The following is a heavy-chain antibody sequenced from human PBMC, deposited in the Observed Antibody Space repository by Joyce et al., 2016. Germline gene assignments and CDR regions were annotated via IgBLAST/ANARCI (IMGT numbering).Heavy chain of an antibody. CDR3: ARGGTSGFADS. CDR1: GFTFSNYW. Sequence: EVQLVESGGGLVQPGGSLRLSCVGSGFTFSNYWMHWVRQVPGKGLEWVSRIKTDGSYTNYADSVKDRFTISRDNTNNTLYLQINSLRVEDTAVYFCARGGTSGFADSWGLGTLVTVSS. D-gene: IGHD2-2*01. V-gene: IGHV3-74*01. J-gene: IGHJ4*02. CDR2: IKTDGSYT.